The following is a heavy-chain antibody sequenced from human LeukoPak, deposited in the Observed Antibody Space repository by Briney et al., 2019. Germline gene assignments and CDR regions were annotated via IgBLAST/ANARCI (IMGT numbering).Heavy chain of an antibody. Sequence: SETLSLTCTVSGGSISSGDYYWGWIRQPPGKGLEWIGSIYHSGSTYYNPSLKSRVTISVDTSKNQFSLKLSSVTAADTAVYYCARQKLYCSSTSCKPLDYWGQGALVTVSS. D-gene: IGHD2-2*01. J-gene: IGHJ4*02. V-gene: IGHV4-39*01. CDR1: GGSISSGDYY. CDR2: IYHSGST. CDR3: ARQKLYCSSTSCKPLDY.